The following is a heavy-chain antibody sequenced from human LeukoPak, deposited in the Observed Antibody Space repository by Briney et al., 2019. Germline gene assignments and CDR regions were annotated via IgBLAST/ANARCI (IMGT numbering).Heavy chain of an antibody. CDR1: GFTFSSYE. Sequence: PGGSLRLSCAASGFTFSSYEMNWVRQAPGKGLEWVSYISSSGSTIYYADSVKGRFTISRDNAKDSLYLQMNSLRAEDTAVYYCARDGILLWFGETTDYWGREPWSPSPQ. J-gene: IGHJ4*02. V-gene: IGHV3-48*03. CDR2: ISSSGSTI. D-gene: IGHD3-10*01. CDR3: ARDGILLWFGETTDY.